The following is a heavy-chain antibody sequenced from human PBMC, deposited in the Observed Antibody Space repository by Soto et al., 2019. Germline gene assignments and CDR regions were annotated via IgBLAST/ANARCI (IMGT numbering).Heavy chain of an antibody. CDR2: IYSGGST. D-gene: IGHD3-10*01. CDR3: ARDRFGESDYYFDY. CDR1: GFTVSSNY. V-gene: IGHV3-66*01. J-gene: IGHJ4*02. Sequence: GGSLRLSCAASGFTVSSNYMSWVRQAPGKGLEWVSVIYSGGSTYYADSVKGRFTISGDNSKNTLYLQMNSLRAEDTAVYYCARDRFGESDYYFDYWGQGTLVTVSS.